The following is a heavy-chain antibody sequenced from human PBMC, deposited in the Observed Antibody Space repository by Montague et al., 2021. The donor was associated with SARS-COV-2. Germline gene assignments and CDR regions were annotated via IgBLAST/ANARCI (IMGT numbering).Heavy chain of an antibody. D-gene: IGHD3-9*01. CDR3: ARSYYDILTNYYDAFDV. Sequence: PALVKPTQTLTLTCTLSGFSLSTSGMRASWIRQPPGKALEWLARIDWDDDKFYSTSLKTRLTISTDTSKNQVVLTMTNMDPVDTATYYCARSYYDILTNYYDAFDVWGQGTMVTVSS. CDR2: IDWDDDK. V-gene: IGHV2-70*04. CDR1: GFSLSTSGMR. J-gene: IGHJ3*01.